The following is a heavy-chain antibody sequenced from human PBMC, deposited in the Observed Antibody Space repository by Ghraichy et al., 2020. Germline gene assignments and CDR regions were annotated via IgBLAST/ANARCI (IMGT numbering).Heavy chain of an antibody. D-gene: IGHD6-13*01. CDR3: ARLRTRYSSSWSIPRHKYYFDY. V-gene: IGHV4-34*01. CDR1: GGSFSGYY. J-gene: IGHJ4*02. Sequence: SETLSLTCAVYGGSFSGYYWSWIRQPPGKGLEWIGEINHSGSTNYNPSLKSRVTISVDTSKNQFSLKLSSVTAADTAVYYCARLRTRYSSSWSIPRHKYYFDYWGQGTLVTVSS. CDR2: INHSGST.